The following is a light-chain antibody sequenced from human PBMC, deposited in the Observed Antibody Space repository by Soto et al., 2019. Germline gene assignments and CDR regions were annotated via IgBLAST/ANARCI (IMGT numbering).Light chain of an antibody. CDR2: DVH. J-gene: IGLJ2*01. CDR1: SGDVGGYNY. CDR3: SSDTSGSTVV. Sequence: QSALTQPASVSGSPGQSITISCTGTSGDVGGYNYVSWYQQYPGKAPRLMIYDVHDRPSGVSNRFSCSKSGNTASLTIAGLQADDEADYYCSSDTSGSTVVFGGGTKLTVL. V-gene: IGLV2-14*01.